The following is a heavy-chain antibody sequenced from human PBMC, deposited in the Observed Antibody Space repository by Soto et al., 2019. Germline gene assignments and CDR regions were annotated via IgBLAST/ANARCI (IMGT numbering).Heavy chain of an antibody. D-gene: IGHD1-1*01. CDR3: VKDGTKTLRDWFDP. CDR1: GGSISKFY. V-gene: IGHV4-4*07. CDR2: VYATGTT. J-gene: IGHJ5*02. Sequence: QVQLQESGPGVVKPSETLSLSCSVSGGSISKFYWSWIRKTAGKGLEWMGRVYATGTTDYNPSLPSRVNMSGDISKKTFSLKLTPVTAAETGVYYCVKDGTKTLRDWFDPWGQGKFVTLSS.